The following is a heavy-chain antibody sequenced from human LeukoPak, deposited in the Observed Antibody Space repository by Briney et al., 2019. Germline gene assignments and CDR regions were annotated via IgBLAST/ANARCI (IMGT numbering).Heavy chain of an antibody. J-gene: IGHJ4*02. Sequence: ASVKVSCKASGYTFTSYDINWVRQAPGQGLEWMGWMNPKSGNTGYAQKFQGRVTMTRNTSISTAYMELSSLRSEDTAVYYCARSPPTWTGYYSYWGQGTLVTVSS. CDR2: MNPKSGNT. CDR1: GYTFTSYD. V-gene: IGHV1-8*01. D-gene: IGHD3/OR15-3a*01. CDR3: ARSPPTWTGYYSY.